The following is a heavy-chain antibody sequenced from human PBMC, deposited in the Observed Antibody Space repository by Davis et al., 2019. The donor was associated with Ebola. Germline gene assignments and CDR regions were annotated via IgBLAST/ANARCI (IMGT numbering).Heavy chain of an antibody. CDR1: GFTFSSYA. V-gene: IGHV3-7*03. D-gene: IGHD2-2*01. J-gene: IGHJ6*02. CDR2: IKQAGSEK. Sequence: GESLKISCAASGFTFSSYAMSWVRQAPGKGLEWVANIKQAGSEKYYLDSVKGRFTISRDNAKNSLYLQMNSLRAEDTAVYYCARDRIVVVPAAILYYYYGMDVWGQGTTVTVSS. CDR3: ARDRIVVVPAAILYYYYGMDV.